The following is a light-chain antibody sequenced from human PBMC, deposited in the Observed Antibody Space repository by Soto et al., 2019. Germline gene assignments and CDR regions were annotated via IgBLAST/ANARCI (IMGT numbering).Light chain of an antibody. CDR3: QQYKSRRT. Sequence: QMTQSPSTQSASLGDRVTITCRASEDSWVALAWYQQKPGNAPKFLIYDASTLQSGVPSRFSGSGSGTEFTLTISSLQPDDSATYYCQQYKSRRTFGQRTKVAIK. CDR2: DAS. V-gene: IGKV1-5*01. J-gene: IGKJ1*01. CDR1: EDSWVA.